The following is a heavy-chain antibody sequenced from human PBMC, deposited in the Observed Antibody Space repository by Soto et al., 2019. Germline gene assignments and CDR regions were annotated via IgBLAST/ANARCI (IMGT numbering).Heavy chain of an antibody. Sequence: SETLSLTCTVSGGSISSEGYYWSWFRQLPGKGLEWIGDIYYSGTTYHNPSLRSRLTISGDASKNQFSLKLSSVTAADTALYYCARGRGYSYGPYYFDYWGQGTRVTVSS. D-gene: IGHD5-18*01. CDR3: ARGRGYSYGPYYFDY. CDR2: IYYSGTT. J-gene: IGHJ4*02. CDR1: GGSISSEGYY. V-gene: IGHV4-31*03.